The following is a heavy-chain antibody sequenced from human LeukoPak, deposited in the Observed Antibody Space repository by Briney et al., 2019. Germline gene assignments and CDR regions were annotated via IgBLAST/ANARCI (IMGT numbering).Heavy chain of an antibody. D-gene: IGHD6-13*01. CDR2: INPNSGGT. V-gene: IGHV1-2*02. CDR1: GYTFTGYY. Sequence: ASVKVSCKASGYTFTGYYMHWVRQAPGQGLEWMGWINPNSGGTNCAQKFQGRVTMTRDTSISTAYMELSRLRSDDTAVYYCARASSSWTPAKPAGNNWFDPWGQGTLVTVSS. J-gene: IGHJ5*02. CDR3: ARASSSWTPAKPAGNNWFDP.